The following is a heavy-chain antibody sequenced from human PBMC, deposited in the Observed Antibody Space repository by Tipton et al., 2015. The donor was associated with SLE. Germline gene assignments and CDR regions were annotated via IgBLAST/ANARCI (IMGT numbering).Heavy chain of an antibody. J-gene: IGHJ4*02. CDR1: GFTFSSYA. V-gene: IGHV3-23*01. CDR3: ATQIRGAAPFDY. CDR2: ISGSGGST. D-gene: IGHD6-13*01. Sequence: SLRLSCAASGFTFSSYAMNWVRQAPGKGLEWVSAISGSGGSTYYADSVKGRFTISRDNSKNTLFLQMNSLRAEDTAVYYCATQIRGAAPFDYWGQGTLVTVSS.